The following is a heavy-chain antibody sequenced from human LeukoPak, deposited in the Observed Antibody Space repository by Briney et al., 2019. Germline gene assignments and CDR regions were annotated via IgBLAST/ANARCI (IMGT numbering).Heavy chain of an antibody. J-gene: IGHJ3*02. CDR3: AKADYGSGSGTFDI. CDR1: GFTFDDYA. Sequence: GRSLRLSCAASGFTFDDYAMHWVRQAPGKGLEWVSGISWNSGSIGYADSVKGRFTISRDNAKNSLYLQMNSLRAEDMALYYCAKADYGSGSGTFDIWGQGTMVTVSS. D-gene: IGHD3-10*01. V-gene: IGHV3-9*03. CDR2: ISWNSGSI.